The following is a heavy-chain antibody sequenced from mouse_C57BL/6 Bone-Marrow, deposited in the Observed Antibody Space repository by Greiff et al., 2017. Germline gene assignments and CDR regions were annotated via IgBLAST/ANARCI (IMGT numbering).Heavy chain of an antibody. D-gene: IGHD1-1*01. J-gene: IGHJ2*01. V-gene: IGHV1-81*01. Sequence: QVQLQQSGAELARPGASVKLSCKASGYTFTSSGISWVKQRTGQGLEWIGEIYPRSGNTYYNEKFKGTATLTADKSSSTAYMELRSLTSEDSAVYFCAREAITTGVDYWGQGTTLTVSS. CDR2: IYPRSGNT. CDR3: AREAITTGVDY. CDR1: GYTFTSSG.